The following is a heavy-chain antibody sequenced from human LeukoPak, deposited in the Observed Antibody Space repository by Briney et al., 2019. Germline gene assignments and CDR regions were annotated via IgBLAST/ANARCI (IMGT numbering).Heavy chain of an antibody. V-gene: IGHV3-23*01. CDR1: GFTFSSYA. Sequence: GSLRLSCAASGFTFSSYAMSWVRQAPGKGLEWVSAISGSGGSTYYADSVKGRFTISRDNSKNTLYLQMNSLRAEGTAVYYCAKDTHCSGGSCYENYWGQGTLVTVSS. CDR3: AKDTHCSGGSCYENY. D-gene: IGHD2-15*01. J-gene: IGHJ4*02. CDR2: ISGSGGST.